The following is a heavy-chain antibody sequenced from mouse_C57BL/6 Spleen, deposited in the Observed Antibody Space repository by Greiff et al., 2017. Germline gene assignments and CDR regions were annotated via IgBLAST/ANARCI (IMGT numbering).Heavy chain of an antibody. Sequence: EVHLVESGGGLVKPGGSLKLSCAASGFTFSSYAMSWVRQTPEKRLEWVATISDGGSYTYYPDNVKGRFTISRDNAKNNLYLQMSHLKSEDTAMYYCARGGELLDYWGQGTTLTVSS. CDR1: GFTFSSYA. CDR2: ISDGGSYT. J-gene: IGHJ2*01. CDR3: ARGGELLDY. V-gene: IGHV5-4*01.